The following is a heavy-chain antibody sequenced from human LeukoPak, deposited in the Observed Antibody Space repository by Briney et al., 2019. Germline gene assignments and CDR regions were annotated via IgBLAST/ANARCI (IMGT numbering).Heavy chain of an antibody. Sequence: PGGSLRLSCAASGFTFSSYGMHWVRQAPGKGLEWVAFIRYDGSNKYYADSVKGRFTISRDNSKNTLYLQMNSLRAEDTAVYYCAKEEGSGSYHLPVFDYWGQGTLVTVSS. V-gene: IGHV3-30*02. J-gene: IGHJ4*02. CDR2: IRYDGSNK. CDR1: GFTFSSYG. D-gene: IGHD1-26*01. CDR3: AKEEGSGSYHLPVFDY.